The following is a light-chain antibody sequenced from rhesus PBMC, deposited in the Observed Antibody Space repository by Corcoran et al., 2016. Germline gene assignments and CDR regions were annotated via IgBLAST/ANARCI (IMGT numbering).Light chain of an antibody. Sequence: DIQMTQSPSSLSASVGDTVTITCQASQGISSWLAWYQQKPGKAPKLLFYKASRLQSGVPSRFSGRGSGTAFTLTISSLQPEAFATYYCLQYSSSPFAFGPGTKLDIK. J-gene: IGKJ3*01. CDR1: QGISSW. V-gene: IGKV1-22*01. CDR2: KAS. CDR3: LQYSSSPFA.